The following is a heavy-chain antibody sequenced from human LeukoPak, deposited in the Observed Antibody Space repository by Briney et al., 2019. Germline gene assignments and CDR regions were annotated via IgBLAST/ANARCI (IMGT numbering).Heavy chain of an antibody. CDR1: GFTLSSYS. Sequence: GGSLRLSCAASGFTLSSYSMNLVRQAPGKGLVWVSRINSDGSSTSYADSVKGRFTISRDNAKNPLYLQMNSLRAEDTAVYYCARVAASPRRVDDYWGQGTLVTVSS. CDR3: ARVAASPRRVDDY. J-gene: IGHJ4*02. V-gene: IGHV3-74*01. CDR2: INSDGSST. D-gene: IGHD3-10*01.